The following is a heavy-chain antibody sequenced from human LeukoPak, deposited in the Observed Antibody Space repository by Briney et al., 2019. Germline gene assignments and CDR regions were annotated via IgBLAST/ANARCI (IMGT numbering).Heavy chain of an antibody. CDR1: GYTFTSYA. Sequence: ASVKVSCKASGYTFTSYAIHWVRQAPGQGLEWMGWITPSGGTNYPQKFQGRVAITWDTSITTAYMDLSRLTSDDTAVYYCARGGVRITMVRGVIITPLGYFDYWGQGTLVTVSS. V-gene: IGHV1-2*02. CDR3: ARGGVRITMVRGVIITPLGYFDY. D-gene: IGHD3-10*01. J-gene: IGHJ4*02. CDR2: ITPSGGT.